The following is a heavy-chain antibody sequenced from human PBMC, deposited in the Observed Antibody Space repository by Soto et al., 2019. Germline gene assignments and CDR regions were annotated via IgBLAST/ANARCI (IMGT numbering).Heavy chain of an antibody. CDR1: GFTFSSYA. D-gene: IGHD2-2*01. V-gene: IGHV3-23*01. CDR2: GSGSGGRK. Sequence: GGSLRLSCGASGFTFSSYAMSWGRQAPGKGLEWVSAGSGSGGRKYYADSVKGRLTISRDNSKNTLYLQMNSLRAEDTAVYYCAKTGLQYQLLASYFDYWGQGTLVTVSS. CDR3: AKTGLQYQLLASYFDY. J-gene: IGHJ4*02.